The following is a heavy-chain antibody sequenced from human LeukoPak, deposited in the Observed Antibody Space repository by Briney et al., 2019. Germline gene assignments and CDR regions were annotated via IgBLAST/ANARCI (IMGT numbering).Heavy chain of an antibody. J-gene: IGHJ4*02. CDR3: ARQLGTVTTTSFDY. Sequence: KPSETLSLTCSVSGGSISSSTYYWGWLRQPPGRGLEWIGSFFYSGSTYFNPSLKSRVTISVDTSKNQFSLKLNSVTAADTAVYYCARQLGTVTTTSFDYWGQGTLVTVSS. CDR1: GGSISSSTYY. CDR2: FFYSGST. D-gene: IGHD4-17*01. V-gene: IGHV4-39*01.